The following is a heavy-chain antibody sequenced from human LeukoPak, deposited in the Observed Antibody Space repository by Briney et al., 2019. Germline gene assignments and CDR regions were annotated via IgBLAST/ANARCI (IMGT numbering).Heavy chain of an antibody. CDR3: ARGSGRAAMVDDAFDI. CDR2: IYYSGST. J-gene: IGHJ3*02. Sequence: SETLSLTCTVSGGSISSGGNNWSWIRQHPGKGQEWIGYIYYSGSTYYNPSLKSRLTISVDTFRNQFSLKLSSVTAADTAVYYCARGSGRAAMVDDAFDIWGQGTMVTVSS. D-gene: IGHD5-18*01. V-gene: IGHV4-31*03. CDR1: GGSISSGGNN.